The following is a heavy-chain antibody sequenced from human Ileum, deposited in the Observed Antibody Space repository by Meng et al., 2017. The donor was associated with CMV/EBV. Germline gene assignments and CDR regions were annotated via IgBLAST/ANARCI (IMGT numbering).Heavy chain of an antibody. D-gene: IGHD1-26*01. CDR2: IHYPGST. CDR1: GGSISRSDCY. Sequence: CTVSGGSISRSDCYWAWIRQPPGKGLEWIGSIHYPGSTYYNSSLNSRLSMSVDTSKNQFSLRLSSVTAADTAIYYCAGPGGSYAFDNWGQGILVTVSS. J-gene: IGHJ4*02. CDR3: AGPGGSYAFDN. V-gene: IGHV4-39*01.